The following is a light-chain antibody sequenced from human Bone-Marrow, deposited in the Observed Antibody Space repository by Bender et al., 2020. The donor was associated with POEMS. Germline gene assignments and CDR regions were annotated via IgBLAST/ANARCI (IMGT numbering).Light chain of an antibody. CDR2: RNN. CDR3: AAWDDSLSAVV. Sequence: QSVLTQPPSASGTPGQRFTIPCSGGSSNIGSNHVYWYQQLPGTAPRLLIYRNNQRPSGVPDRFSGSKSATSASLGIIGLRSEDEADYYCAAWDDSLSAVVFGGGTRLTVL. V-gene: IGLV1-47*01. J-gene: IGLJ2*01. CDR1: SSNIGSNH.